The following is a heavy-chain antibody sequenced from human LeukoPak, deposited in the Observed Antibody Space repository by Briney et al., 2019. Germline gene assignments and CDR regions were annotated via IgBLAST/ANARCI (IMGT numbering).Heavy chain of an antibody. CDR3: ARRHFGVVIMDY. Sequence: SETLSLTCTVSGGSISSYYWSWIRQPPGKGLEWIGYIYYSGSTNYNPSLKSRVTISVDTSKNQFSLKLSSVTAADTAVYYCARRHFGVVIMDYWGQGTLVTVSS. CDR2: IYYSGST. CDR1: GGSISSYY. J-gene: IGHJ4*02. D-gene: IGHD3-3*01. V-gene: IGHV4-59*08.